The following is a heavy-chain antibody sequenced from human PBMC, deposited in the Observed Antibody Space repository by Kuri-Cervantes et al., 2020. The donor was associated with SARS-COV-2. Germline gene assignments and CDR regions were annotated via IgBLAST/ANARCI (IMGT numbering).Heavy chain of an antibody. CDR2: IYYSGST. CDR3: ARPQISEGKWELLFGVDSLDAFDI. CDR1: GGSISRHY. Sequence: SETLSLTCTVSGGSISRHYWSWIRQPPGKGLEWIGYIYYSGSTNYNPSLKSRVTISVDTSKNQFSLKLSSVTAADTAVYYCARPQISEGKWELLFGVDSLDAFDIWGQGTMVTVSS. D-gene: IGHD1-26*01. J-gene: IGHJ3*02. V-gene: IGHV4-59*08.